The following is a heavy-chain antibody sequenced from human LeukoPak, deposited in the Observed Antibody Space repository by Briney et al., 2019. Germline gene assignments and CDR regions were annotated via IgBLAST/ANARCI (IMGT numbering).Heavy chain of an antibody. CDR2: ISSSGSTI. D-gene: IGHD3-10*01. CDR1: GFTLSSHE. J-gene: IGHJ4*02. Sequence: GGSLRLSCAASGFTLSSHEMNWVRQAPGKGLEWVSDISSSGSTIDYADSVKGGFTISRDNAKNSLYLQMNSLRAEDTAVYFCAKAGPGFGFDSWGQGTLVTVSS. CDR3: AKAGPGFGFDS. V-gene: IGHV3-48*03.